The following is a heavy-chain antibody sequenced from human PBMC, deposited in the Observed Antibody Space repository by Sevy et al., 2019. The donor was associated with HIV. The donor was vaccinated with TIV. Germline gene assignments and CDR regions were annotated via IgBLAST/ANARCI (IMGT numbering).Heavy chain of an antibody. CDR2: VTHTGSA. V-gene: IGHV4-34*01. CDR3: VRGSGRAIGAAGRRLNWFDT. D-gene: IGHD6-13*01. Sequence: SETLSLSCAVYGGSLSDSYWTWIRQAPQKGLQWIGEVTHTGSANYNPSLVSRVTILVDTSKNQFSLNVTSLTAADTGVYYCVRGSGRAIGAAGRRLNWFDTWGQGILVTVSS. J-gene: IGHJ5*02. CDR1: GGSLSDSY.